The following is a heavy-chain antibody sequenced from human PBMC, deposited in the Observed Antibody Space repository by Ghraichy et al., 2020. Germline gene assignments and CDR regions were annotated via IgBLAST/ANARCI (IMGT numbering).Heavy chain of an antibody. J-gene: IGHJ4*02. CDR3: GKDRNSNDWHEEDRY. D-gene: IGHD1-1*01. Sequence: GGSLRLSCAASGFTFSGSTMHWVRQASGKGLEWVGRIRSKANSYATAYAASVKGRFTISRDDSKNTAYLQMNSLKTEDTAVYYCGKDRNSNDWHEEDRYWGQGTLVTVSS. CDR1: GFTFSGST. V-gene: IGHV3-73*01. CDR2: IRSKANSYAT.